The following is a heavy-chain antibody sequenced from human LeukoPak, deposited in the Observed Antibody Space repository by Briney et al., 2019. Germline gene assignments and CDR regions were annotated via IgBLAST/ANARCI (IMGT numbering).Heavy chain of an antibody. CDR2: IYPGDSDT. J-gene: IGHJ5*02. CDR1: GGSISSYY. V-gene: IGHV5-51*01. CDR3: AREQNGNWFDP. D-gene: IGHD1-1*01. Sequence: ETLSLTCTVSGGSISSYYWSWIRQPAGKGLEWMGIIYPGDSDTRYSPSFQGQVTISADKSISTAYLQWSSLKASDTAMYYCAREQNGNWFDPWGQGTLVTVSS.